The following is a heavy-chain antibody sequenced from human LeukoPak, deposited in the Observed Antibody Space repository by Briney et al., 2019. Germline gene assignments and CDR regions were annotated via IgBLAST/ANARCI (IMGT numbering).Heavy chain of an antibody. CDR1: GGSVSSGSYY. Sequence: SETLSLTCTVSGGSVSSGSYYWSWIRQPPGKGLEWIGYIYYSGSTNYNPSLKSRVTISVDTSKNQFSLKLSSVTAVDTAVYYCARGPAAAANSLYYYYGMDVWGQGTTVTVSS. J-gene: IGHJ6*02. CDR2: IYYSGST. V-gene: IGHV4-61*01. D-gene: IGHD6-13*01. CDR3: ARGPAAAANSLYYYYGMDV.